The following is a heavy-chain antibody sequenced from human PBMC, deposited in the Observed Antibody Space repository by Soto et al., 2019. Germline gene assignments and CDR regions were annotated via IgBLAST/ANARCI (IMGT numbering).Heavy chain of an antibody. V-gene: IGHV1-2*02. CDR3: ARGPIITIFGVVRLEDV. D-gene: IGHD3-3*01. J-gene: IGHJ6*02. CDR1: GYTFTGYY. Sequence: QVQLVQSGAEVKKPGASVKVSCKASGYTFTGYYMHWVRQAPGQGLEWMGWINPNSGGTNYAQKFQGRVTMTRDTSISTAYMELSRLRSDDTAVYYCARGPIITIFGVVRLEDVWGQGTTVTVSS. CDR2: INPNSGGT.